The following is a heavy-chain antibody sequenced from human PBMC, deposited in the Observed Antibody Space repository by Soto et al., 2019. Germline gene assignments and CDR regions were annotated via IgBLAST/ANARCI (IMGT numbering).Heavy chain of an antibody. CDR3: AMYYGHGQDY. J-gene: IGHJ4*02. V-gene: IGHV4-59*01. CDR1: GASITHYY. D-gene: IGHD3-10*01. CDR2: IYYVGTS. Sequence: QVQLHQSGPGLVKPSETLSLTCSVSGASITHYYWTWIRQSPGKGLEWIGYIYYVGTSNYNSSLKGRVTVSVDMSTNQFSLTLNSVTAADTAVYYCAMYYGHGQDYWGQGTLVTVSS.